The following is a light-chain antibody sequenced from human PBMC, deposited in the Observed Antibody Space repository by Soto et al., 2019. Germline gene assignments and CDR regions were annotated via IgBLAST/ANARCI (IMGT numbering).Light chain of an antibody. J-gene: IGLJ2*01. V-gene: IGLV2-14*01. CDR1: SSDVGGYNH. CDR3: CSYTSLSTVV. CDR2: AVS. Sequence: QSALTQPASVSGSPGQSITISCTGTSSDVGGYNHDSWYQHSPGKAPKLILFAVSDRPSGVSHRFSGSKSGNTASLTISGLQAEDEADYYGCSYTSLSTVVFGGGTKLTVL.